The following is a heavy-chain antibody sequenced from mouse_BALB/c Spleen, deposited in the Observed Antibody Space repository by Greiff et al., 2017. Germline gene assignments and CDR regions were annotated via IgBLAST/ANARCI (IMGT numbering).Heavy chain of an antibody. J-gene: IGHJ4*01. CDR1: GFTFSSYA. CDR3: ARGGAMDY. Sequence: DVKLLESGGGLVKPGGSLKLSCAASGFTFSSYAMSWVRQTPEKRLEWVASISSGGSTYYPDSVKGRFTISRDNARNILYLQMSSLRSEDTAMYYCARGGAMDYWGQGTSVTVSA. CDR2: ISSGGST. V-gene: IGHV5-6-5*01.